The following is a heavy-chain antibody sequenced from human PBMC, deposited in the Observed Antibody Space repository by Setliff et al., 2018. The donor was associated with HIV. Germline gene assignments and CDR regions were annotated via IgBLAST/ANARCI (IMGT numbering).Heavy chain of an antibody. J-gene: IGHJ6*02. CDR3: ARGSVDTAMVDYYYYYGLDV. CDR1: GYTFTTYD. Sequence: GASVKVSCKASGYTFTTYDITWVRQAPGQGLEWLGWISPYNGHTNFAQKFQGRVTMTTDTATSTAYMEVRSLRSDDTAVYYCARGSVDTAMVDYYYYYGLDVWGQGTTVTVSS. CDR2: ISPYNGHT. D-gene: IGHD5-18*01. V-gene: IGHV1-18*01.